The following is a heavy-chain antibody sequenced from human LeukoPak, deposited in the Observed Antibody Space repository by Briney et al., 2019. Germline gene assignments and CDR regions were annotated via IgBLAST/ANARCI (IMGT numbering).Heavy chain of an antibody. J-gene: IGHJ4*02. CDR1: GITFSSHA. Sequence: GGYLRLSCAASGITFSSHAMTWVRQAPGKGLEWVAAIRGNGATTDYADSVKGRFTISRDNSKSTLYLQMNSLRAEDTAVYYCAKAYHDSGCLIDYWGQGTLVTVSS. CDR3: AKAYHDSGCLIDY. V-gene: IGHV3-23*01. CDR2: IRGNGATT. D-gene: IGHD6-19*01.